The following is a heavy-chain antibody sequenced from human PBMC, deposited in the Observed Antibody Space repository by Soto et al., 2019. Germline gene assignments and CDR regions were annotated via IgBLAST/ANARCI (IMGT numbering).Heavy chain of an antibody. CDR1: GYTFTIYY. V-gene: IGHV1-46*03. CDR2: INPSGGST. J-gene: IGHJ6*03. Sequence: VASVKVSCTASGYTFTIYYMHWVRQAPGQGLEWMGIINPSGGSTSYAQKFQGRVAMTRDTSTSTVYMELSSLRSEDTAVYYCARDGIVVVPAAMRQNYYYYYMDVWGKGTTVTVSS. CDR3: ARDGIVVVPAAMRQNYYYYYMDV. D-gene: IGHD2-2*01.